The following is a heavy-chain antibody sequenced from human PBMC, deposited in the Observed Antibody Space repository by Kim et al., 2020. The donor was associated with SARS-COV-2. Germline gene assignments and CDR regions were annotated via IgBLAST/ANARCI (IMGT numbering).Heavy chain of an antibody. CDR3: ARATGWDGKTTVTIGDN. CDR2: SNRDGSDT. J-gene: IGHJ4*02. V-gene: IGHV3-74*01. CDR1: GFTFSRYW. Sequence: GGSLRLSCAASGFTFSRYWMHWVRQAPGKGLVWVSRSNRDGSDTIYADSVKGRFTTSRDNAKNTLYLQMNSLRVEDTAVYYCARATGWDGKTTVTIGDNWGQGTLVTVSS. D-gene: IGHD4-17*01.